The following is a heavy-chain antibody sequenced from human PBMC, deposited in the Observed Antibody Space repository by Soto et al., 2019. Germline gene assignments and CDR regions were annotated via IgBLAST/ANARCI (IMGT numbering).Heavy chain of an antibody. Sequence: GRSLRLVCAACGFTFSSFAMSWVRQAPGKGLEWVSAISGSGGSTYYADSVKGRFTISRDNSKNTLYLHMNSMKTEDTAVYYCISEREYNWNTNWFGSWGQGTRVTVSS. CDR2: ISGSGGST. CDR3: ISEREYNWNTNWFGS. D-gene: IGHD1-20*01. J-gene: IGHJ5*01. V-gene: IGHV3-23*01. CDR1: GFTFSSFA.